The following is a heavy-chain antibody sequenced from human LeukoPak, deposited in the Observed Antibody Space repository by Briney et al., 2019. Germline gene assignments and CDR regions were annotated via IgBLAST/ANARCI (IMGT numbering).Heavy chain of an antibody. CDR3: ARDSIAAAAPFDY. Sequence: SVKGRFTISGDSAKNSLYLQMNSLRAEDTAVYYCARDSIAAAAPFDYWGQETLVTVSS. D-gene: IGHD6-13*01. J-gene: IGHJ4*02. V-gene: IGHV3-21*01.